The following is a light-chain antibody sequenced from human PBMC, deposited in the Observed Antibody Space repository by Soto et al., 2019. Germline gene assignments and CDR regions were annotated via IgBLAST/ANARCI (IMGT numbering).Light chain of an antibody. Sequence: DIQMTQSPSSLSASVGDRVTITCRARQSISTYLNWYQQKPGKAPNLLIYAASSFQSGVPSRFSGSGSGTDFNLTISRMQPEDYATYYCQLRYSAPYSVGQGTKLEI. CDR2: AAS. CDR3: QLRYSAPYS. J-gene: IGKJ2*01. CDR1: QSISTY. V-gene: IGKV1-39*01.